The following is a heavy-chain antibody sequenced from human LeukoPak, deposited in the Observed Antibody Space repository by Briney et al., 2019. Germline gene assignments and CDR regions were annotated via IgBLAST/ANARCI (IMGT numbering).Heavy chain of an antibody. CDR3: ARDPPNYYDSSGYSYFDY. Sequence: SVKVSCKASGGTFSSYAISWVRQAPGQGLEWMGGIIPIFGTANYAQKFQGRVTITADESTSTAYMELSSLRSEDTAVYYCARDPPNYYDSSGYSYFDYWGQGTLVTVSS. J-gene: IGHJ4*02. CDR2: IIPIFGTA. CDR1: GGTFSSYA. D-gene: IGHD3-22*01. V-gene: IGHV1-69*13.